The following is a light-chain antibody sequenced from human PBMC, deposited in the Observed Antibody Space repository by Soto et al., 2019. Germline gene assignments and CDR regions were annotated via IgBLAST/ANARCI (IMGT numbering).Light chain of an antibody. CDR3: QQYDNLPPFT. CDR1: QDISNY. Sequence: DIQMTQSPSSLSASVGDRVTITCQASQDISNYLNWYQQKPGKAPKLLIYDASNLETGVPSRFSGSGSGTYFTFTISSLQPEDIATYSCQQYDNLPPFTFGPGTKVDIK. J-gene: IGKJ3*01. CDR2: DAS. V-gene: IGKV1-33*01.